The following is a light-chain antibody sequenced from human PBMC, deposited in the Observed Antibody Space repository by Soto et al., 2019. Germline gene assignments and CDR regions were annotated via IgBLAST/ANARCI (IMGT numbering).Light chain of an antibody. CDR1: QSLLHITGETF. J-gene: IGKJ5*01. V-gene: IGKV2-40*01. CDR3: MQRREFPIT. Sequence: DVVMTQTPLSLSVAPGQPASVSCKSSQSLLHITGETFLFWYLQKPGQSPQLLIYTLSSRASGVPDRFSGIGSRTDFTLKISRVEAEDVGVYYCMQRREFPITFGQGTRLEIK. CDR2: TLS.